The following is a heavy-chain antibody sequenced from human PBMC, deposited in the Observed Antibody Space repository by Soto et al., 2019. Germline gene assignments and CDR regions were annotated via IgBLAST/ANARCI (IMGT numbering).Heavy chain of an antibody. D-gene: IGHD2-15*01. V-gene: IGHV5-51*01. J-gene: IGHJ4*02. Sequence: PGESLKISCKGSGYTFTSYWIGWVRQMPGEGLEWMGVTYPSDSDIRYSPSFQGKVTISADKSITTAYLQWSSLKAADTAMYYCVRSGTSSGRFSDYWGQGTLVTVSS. CDR1: GYTFTSYW. CDR2: TYPSDSDI. CDR3: VRSGTSSGRFSDY.